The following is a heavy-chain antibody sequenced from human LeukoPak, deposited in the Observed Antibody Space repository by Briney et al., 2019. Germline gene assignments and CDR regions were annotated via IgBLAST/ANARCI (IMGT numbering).Heavy chain of an antibody. J-gene: IGHJ3*02. Sequence: ASVKVSCKAAGYTFTDYYMHWVRQARGQGIEWMGWIVTNNGATNYAQNFKGRVTMTRDTSVSTAYVEVSDLKSDDTAVYYCARGGPHHGFDIWAQGTMVTVSS. CDR3: ARGGPHHGFDI. CDR1: GYTFTDYY. V-gene: IGHV1-2*02. CDR2: IVTNNGAT.